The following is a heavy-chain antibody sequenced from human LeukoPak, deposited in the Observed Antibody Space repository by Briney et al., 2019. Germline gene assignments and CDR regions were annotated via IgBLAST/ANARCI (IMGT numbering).Heavy chain of an antibody. CDR2: IYYSGST. CDR3: ARLPLTDYYGSGSYSR. D-gene: IGHD3-10*01. J-gene: IGHJ4*02. V-gene: IGHV4-39*01. Sequence: PGGSLRLSCAASGFTFSSYWMSWVRQAPGKGLEWIGSIYYSGSTYYNPSLKSRVTISVDTSKNQFSLKLSSVTAADTAVYYCARLPLTDYYGSGSYSRWGQGTLVTVSS. CDR1: GFTFSSYW.